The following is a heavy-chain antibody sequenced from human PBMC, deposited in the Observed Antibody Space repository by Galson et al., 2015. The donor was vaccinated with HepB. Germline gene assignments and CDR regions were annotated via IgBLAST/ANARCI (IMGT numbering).Heavy chain of an antibody. CDR1: GFTFSSYA. J-gene: IGHJ1*01. CDR3: ARVGVDTV. D-gene: IGHD5-18*01. CDR2: ISYDGSNK. Sequence: SLRLSCAASGFTFSSYAMHWVRQAPGKGLEWVAVISYDGSNKYYADSVKGRFTISRDNSKNTLYLQMNSLRAEDTAVYYCARVGVDTVWGQGTLVTVSS. V-gene: IGHV3-30-3*01.